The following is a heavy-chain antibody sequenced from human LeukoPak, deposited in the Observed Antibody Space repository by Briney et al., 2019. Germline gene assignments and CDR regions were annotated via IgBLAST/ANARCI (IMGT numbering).Heavy chain of an antibody. V-gene: IGHV3-9*01. CDR1: GFTLEDYA. D-gene: IGHD4-17*01. J-gene: IGHJ4*02. CDR2: ISWNSGSI. CDR3: ARQDLRNFDY. Sequence: GGSLRLSCAASGFTLEDYAMHWVRQAQGKGLEWVSGISWNSGSIGYADSVKGRFTISRDNAKNSLYLQMNSLRAEDTAIYYCARQDLRNFDYWGQGTLVTVSS.